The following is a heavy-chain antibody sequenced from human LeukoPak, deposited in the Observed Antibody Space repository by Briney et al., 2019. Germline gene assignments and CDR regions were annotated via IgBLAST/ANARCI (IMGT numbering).Heavy chain of an antibody. J-gene: IGHJ4*02. CDR1: GFPFSSYA. D-gene: IGHD6-19*01. V-gene: IGHV1-46*01. Sequence: GGSLRLSCAASGFPFSSYAMHWVRQAPGQGLEWMGIINPSGGSTSYAQKFQGRVTMTRDTSTSTVYMELSSLRSEDTAVYYCARDHSSGWYDYWGQGTLVTVSS. CDR3: ARDHSSGWYDY. CDR2: INPSGGST.